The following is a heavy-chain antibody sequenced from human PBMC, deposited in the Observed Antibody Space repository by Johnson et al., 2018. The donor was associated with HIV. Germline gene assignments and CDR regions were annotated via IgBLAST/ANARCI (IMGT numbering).Heavy chain of an antibody. D-gene: IGHD3-16*01. CDR1: GFTFSSYA. Sequence: QVQLVESGGGVVQPGRSLRLSCAASGFTFSSYAMHWVRQAPGKGLEWVAVISYDGSNKYYAESVKGRFTISRDNSKNTLSLQMNSLRAEDTAVYYCAKEGPGVFGGALDIWGQGTMVTVSS. CDR2: ISYDGSNK. CDR3: AKEGPGVFGGALDI. J-gene: IGHJ3*02. V-gene: IGHV3-30-3*01.